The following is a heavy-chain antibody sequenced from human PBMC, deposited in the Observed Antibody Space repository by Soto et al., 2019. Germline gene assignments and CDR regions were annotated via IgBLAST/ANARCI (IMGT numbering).Heavy chain of an antibody. CDR1: GGTFSSHT. D-gene: IGHD2-2*02. J-gene: IGHJ4*02. CDR3: ARWAGFCSSPSCYTALDY. V-gene: IGHV1-69*01. CDR2: IIPVFGTT. Sequence: QVQLVQSGAEVKKPGSSVKVSCKASGGTFSSHTVSWVRQAPGQGLEWMGGIIPVFGTTNYAQKFQGRVTITADESTSTTYMELSSLRSDDTSVDYCARWAGFCSSPSCYTALDYWGQGTLVTVSS.